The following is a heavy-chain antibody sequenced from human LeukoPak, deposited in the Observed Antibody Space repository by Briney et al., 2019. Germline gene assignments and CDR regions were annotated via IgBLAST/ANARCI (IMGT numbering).Heavy chain of an antibody. V-gene: IGHV1-69*01. D-gene: IGHD1-26*01. J-gene: IGHJ5*02. CDR2: IIPIFGTA. Sequence: ASVKVSCKASGGTFSSYAISWVRQAPGQGLEWMGGIIPIFGTANYAQKFQGRVTITADESTSTAYMELSSLRSEDTAVYYCARRHVGADPIANFNWFDPWGQGTLVTVSS. CDR3: ARRHVGADPIANFNWFDP. CDR1: GGTFSSYA.